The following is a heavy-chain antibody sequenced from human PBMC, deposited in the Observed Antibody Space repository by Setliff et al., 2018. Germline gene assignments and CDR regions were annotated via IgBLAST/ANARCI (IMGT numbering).Heavy chain of an antibody. CDR2: IHPSGST. V-gene: IGHV4-34*01. CDR3: AKFGPLDLTGDWAFDN. CDR1: GLSYINDW. J-gene: IGHJ4*02. D-gene: IGHD7-27*01. Sequence: GSLRLSCTASGLSYINDWVSWVRQAPGKGLEWIGRIHPSGSTNYNPSLKSRLTISVDASTNQFSLKLYSVTAADTAVYYCAKFGPLDLTGDWAFDNWGQGTLVTVSS.